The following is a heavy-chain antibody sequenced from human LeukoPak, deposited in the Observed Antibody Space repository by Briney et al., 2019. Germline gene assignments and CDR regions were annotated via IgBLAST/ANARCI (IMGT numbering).Heavy chain of an antibody. CDR2: ISYDGSNK. V-gene: IGHV3-30-3*01. J-gene: IGHJ6*02. CDR1: GFTFSSYA. Sequence: GGSLRLSCAASGFTFSSYAMHWVRQAPCKGLEWVAVISYDGSNKYYADSVKGRFTISRDNSKNTLYLQMNSLRAEDTAVYYCARGMATVTTWVQNYYYYYGMDVWGQGTTVTVSS. CDR3: ARGMATVTTWVQNYYYYYGMDV. D-gene: IGHD4-17*01.